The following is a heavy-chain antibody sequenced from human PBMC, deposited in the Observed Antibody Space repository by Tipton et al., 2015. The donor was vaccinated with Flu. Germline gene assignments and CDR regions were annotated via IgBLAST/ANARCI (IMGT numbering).Heavy chain of an antibody. Sequence: SGFTFSYYGLHWVRQAPGKRLEWVALIRHYVTNTYYVDSVRGRFTISRDNSKNTVYLQMNNLRGEDTAVYYCAKDNDPSNVPHYWGQGTLVTVSS. D-gene: IGHD1-1*01. CDR1: GFTFSYYG. CDR2: IRHYVTNT. CDR3: AKDNDPSNVPHY. V-gene: IGHV3-30*02. J-gene: IGHJ4*02.